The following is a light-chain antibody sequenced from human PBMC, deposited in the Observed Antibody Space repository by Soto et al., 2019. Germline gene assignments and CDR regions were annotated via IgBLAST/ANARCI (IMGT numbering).Light chain of an antibody. V-gene: IGLV4-69*01. Sequence: QSVLTQSPSASASLGASVKLTCTLSSGHSNYAIAWHQQQSEKGPRYLMKVNSDGSHSKGDGIPDRFSGASSGAERYLTISSLQSEDEADYYCQTWVSGIVVFGGGTKLTVL. J-gene: IGLJ2*01. CDR2: VNSDGSH. CDR3: QTWVSGIVV. CDR1: SGHSNYA.